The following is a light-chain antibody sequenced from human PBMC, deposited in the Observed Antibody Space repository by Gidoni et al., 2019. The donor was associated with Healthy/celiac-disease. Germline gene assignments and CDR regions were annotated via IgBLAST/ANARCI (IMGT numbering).Light chain of an antibody. Sequence: EIVLTQSPATLSLPPGERATLSCRASQSVSSYLAWYQQKPGQAPRLLIYDASNRATGIPARCSGSGSGTDFTLTISSLEPEDFAVYYCQQRSNWPPFGFGGGTKVEIK. CDR1: QSVSSY. CDR2: DAS. CDR3: QQRSNWPPFG. V-gene: IGKV3-11*01. J-gene: IGKJ4*01.